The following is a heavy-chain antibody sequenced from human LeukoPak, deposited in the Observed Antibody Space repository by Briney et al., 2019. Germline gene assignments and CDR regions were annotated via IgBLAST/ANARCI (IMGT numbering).Heavy chain of an antibody. CDR1: GGSISSGGYS. CDR2: IYHSGST. CDR3: ARAYGDFGEDDAFDI. J-gene: IGHJ3*02. V-gene: IGHV4-30-2*01. Sequence: SETLSLTCAVSGGSISSGGYSWSWIRQPPGKGLEWIGYIYHSGSTYYNPSLKSRVTISVDRSKNQFSLKLSSVTAADTAVHYCARAYGDFGEDDAFDIWGQGTMVTVSS. D-gene: IGHD4-17*01.